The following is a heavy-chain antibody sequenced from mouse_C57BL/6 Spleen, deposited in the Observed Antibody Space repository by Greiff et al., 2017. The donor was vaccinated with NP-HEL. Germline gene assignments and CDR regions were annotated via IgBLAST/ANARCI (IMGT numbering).Heavy chain of an antibody. CDR3: ARYSNYRYYAMDY. CDR2: IWSGRST. Sequence: QVQLKESGPGLVQPSQSLSITCTVSGFSLTSYGVHWVRQSPGKGLEWLGVIWSGRSTDYNAAFISRLSISKDNSKSQVFFKMNSLQADDTAIYYCARYSNYRYYAMDYWGQGTSVTVSS. D-gene: IGHD2-5*01. J-gene: IGHJ4*01. V-gene: IGHV2-2*01. CDR1: GFSLTSYG.